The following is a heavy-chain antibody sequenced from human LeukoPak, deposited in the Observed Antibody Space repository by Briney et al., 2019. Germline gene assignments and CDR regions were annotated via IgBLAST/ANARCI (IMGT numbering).Heavy chain of an antibody. D-gene: IGHD5/OR15-5a*01. Sequence: ASVKVSCKASGYTFTSYGISWVRQAPGQGLEWMGWISAYNGNTNYAQKLQGRVTMTTDTSTSTAYMELSSLRSEDTAVYYCARVRASTDPMYYYYYYMDVWGKGTTVTVSS. J-gene: IGHJ6*03. CDR2: ISAYNGNT. CDR1: GYTFTSYG. CDR3: ARVRASTDPMYYYYYYMDV. V-gene: IGHV1-18*01.